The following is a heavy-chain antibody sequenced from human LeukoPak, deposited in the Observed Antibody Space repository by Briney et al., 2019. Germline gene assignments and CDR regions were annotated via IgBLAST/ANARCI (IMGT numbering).Heavy chain of an antibody. CDR3: ASRVRYGYYYYGVDV. V-gene: IGHV4-34*01. D-gene: IGHD3-10*01. CDR1: GGSFSGYY. Sequence: PSETLSLTCAVYGGSFSGYYWSWIRQPPGKGLEWIGEINHSGSTNYNPSLKSRVTISVDTSKNQFSLKLSSVTAADTAVYYCASRVRYGYYYYGVDVWGQGTTVTVSS. CDR2: INHSGST. J-gene: IGHJ6*02.